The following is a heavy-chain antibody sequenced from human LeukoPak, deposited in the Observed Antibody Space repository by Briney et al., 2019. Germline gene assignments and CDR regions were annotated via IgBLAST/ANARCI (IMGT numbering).Heavy chain of an antibody. CDR3: ARGGDILTGVGEYYFDY. J-gene: IGHJ4*02. D-gene: IGHD3-9*01. Sequence: SLRLSCAASGFTFSSYWMSWVRQAPGKGLEWVANIKQDGSEKYYVDSVKGRFTISRDNAKNSLYLQMNSLRAEDTAVYYCARGGDILTGVGEYYFDYWGQGTLVTVSS. CDR2: IKQDGSEK. CDR1: GFTFSSYW. V-gene: IGHV3-7*01.